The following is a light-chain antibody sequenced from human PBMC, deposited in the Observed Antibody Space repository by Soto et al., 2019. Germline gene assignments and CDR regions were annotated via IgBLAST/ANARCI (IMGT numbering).Light chain of an antibody. J-gene: IGLJ1*01. V-gene: IGLV2-23*01. CDR2: EGF. Sequence: QSALAQPASVSGSPGQSITLSCTGTSNDVGTYNLVSWYQQHPGKPPKLILFEGFKRPSGVSNRFSGSKSANTASLTISGLQAEDEADYYCSSYAGSTNYVFGNGTKVTV. CDR3: SSYAGSTNYV. CDR1: SNDVGTYNL.